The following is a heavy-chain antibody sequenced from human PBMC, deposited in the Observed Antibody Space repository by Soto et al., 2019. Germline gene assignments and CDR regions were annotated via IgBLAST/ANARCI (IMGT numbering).Heavy chain of an antibody. Sequence: GGSLRLSCAASGFTFSNYAMSWVRLAPGKGLEWVSAISVSGGSTYYADSVKGRFTISRDNSKNTLYLQMNSLRAEDTAVYYCAKELKYYYDSSGYYYYWGQGTLVTVSS. CDR1: GFTFSNYA. CDR2: ISVSGGST. V-gene: IGHV3-23*01. J-gene: IGHJ4*02. CDR3: AKELKYYYDSSGYYYY. D-gene: IGHD3-22*01.